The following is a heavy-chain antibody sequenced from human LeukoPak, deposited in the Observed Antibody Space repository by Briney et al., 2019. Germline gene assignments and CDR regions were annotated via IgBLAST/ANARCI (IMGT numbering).Heavy chain of an antibody. CDR1: GASINSGSNY. CDR2: TYSSGST. V-gene: IGHV4-39*07. D-gene: IGHD3-10*01. J-gene: IGHJ3*02. CDR3: ARSDGYGLVGI. Sequence: SETLSLTCRVSGASINSGSNYWGWIRQPPGKTLEWIGSTYSSGSTYYNPSLKSRVIIIIDTPKNHFSLTLSSVTAADTAVYYCARSDGYGLVGIWGQGTMVTVSS.